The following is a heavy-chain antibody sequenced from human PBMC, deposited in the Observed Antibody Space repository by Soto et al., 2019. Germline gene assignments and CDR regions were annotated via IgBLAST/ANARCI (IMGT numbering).Heavy chain of an antibody. V-gene: IGHV2-5*01. CDR2: IYWNDDK. J-gene: IGHJ4*02. CDR1: GFSLSTSGVG. D-gene: IGHD3-3*01. CDR3: AHTPGFDFWSGYSLDY. Sequence: SGPTLVNPTQTLTLTCTFSGFSLSTSGVGVGWIRQPPGKALEWLALIYWNDDKRYSQSLKSRLTITKDTSKNQVVLTMTNMDPVDTATYYCAHTPGFDFWSGYSLDYWGQGTLVTVSS.